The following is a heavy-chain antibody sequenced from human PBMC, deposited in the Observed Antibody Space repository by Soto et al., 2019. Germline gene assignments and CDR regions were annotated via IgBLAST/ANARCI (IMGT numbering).Heavy chain of an antibody. CDR3: ARAVGPFDY. CDR2: IWYDGSNK. J-gene: IGHJ4*02. Sequence: QVQLVESGGGVVQPGRSLRLSCAASGFIFSTYGMHWVRQAPGKGLEWVAVIWYDGSNKYYADSVKGRFTISRDNSKNLLYMQMNSLRAEDTAIYYCARAVGPFDYWCQGTLVTVSS. CDR1: GFIFSTYG. V-gene: IGHV3-33*01. D-gene: IGHD1-26*01.